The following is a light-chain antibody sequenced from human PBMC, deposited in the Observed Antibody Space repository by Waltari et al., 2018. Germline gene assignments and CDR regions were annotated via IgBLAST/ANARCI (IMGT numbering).Light chain of an antibody. CDR3: QHYVRLPAT. CDR2: GAS. CDR1: QSVSRT. Sequence: EIVLTQSPGILSLSPGERATLSCRASQSVSRTLAWYQQKPGQAPSPRIYGASSRATGIPDRFSGGGSGTDFSLTISRLEPEDFAVYYCQHYVRLPATFGQGTKVEIK. J-gene: IGKJ1*01. V-gene: IGKV3-20*01.